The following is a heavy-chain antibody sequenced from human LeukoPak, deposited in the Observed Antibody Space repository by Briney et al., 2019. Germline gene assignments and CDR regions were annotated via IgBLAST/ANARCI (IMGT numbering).Heavy chain of an antibody. CDR1: GGSISSSSYY. CDR2: IYYSGST. D-gene: IGHD3-22*01. J-gene: IGHJ4*02. V-gene: IGHV4-39*01. CDR3: ARLPSTYYYDSSGYQFDY. Sequence: SETLSLTCTVSGGSISSSSYYWGWIRQPPGKGLEWIGSIYYSGSTYYNPSLKSRVTISVDTSKNQFSLKLSSVTAADTAVYYCARLPSTYYYDSSGYQFDYWGQGTLVTVSS.